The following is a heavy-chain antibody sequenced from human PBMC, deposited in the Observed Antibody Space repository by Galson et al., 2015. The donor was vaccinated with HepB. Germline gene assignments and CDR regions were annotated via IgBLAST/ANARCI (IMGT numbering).Heavy chain of an antibody. CDR3: AGRPVTTVVTQAAFDI. CDR1: GFTFSDYY. Sequence: SLRLSCAASGFTFSDYYMSWIRQAPGKELEWVSYISSSGSTIYYADSVKGRFTISRDNAKNSLYLQMNSLRAEDTAVYYCAGRPVTTVVTQAAFDIWGQGTMVTVSS. CDR2: ISSSGSTI. D-gene: IGHD4-23*01. V-gene: IGHV3-11*01. J-gene: IGHJ3*02.